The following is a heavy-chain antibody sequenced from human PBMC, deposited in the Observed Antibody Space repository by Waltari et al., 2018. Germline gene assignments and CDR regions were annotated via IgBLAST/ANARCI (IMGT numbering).Heavy chain of an antibody. CDR1: GYTFTGYY. Sequence: VQLLESGGGLVQPGASVKVSCKASGYTFTGYYMHWVRQAPGQGLEWMGWINPNSGGTNYAQKFQGRVTMTRDTSISTAYMELSRLRSDDTAVYYCARDPPGDSSGYTFDYWGQGTLVTVSS. V-gene: IGHV1-2*02. CDR3: ARDPPGDSSGYTFDY. D-gene: IGHD3-22*01. CDR2: INPNSGGT. J-gene: IGHJ4*02.